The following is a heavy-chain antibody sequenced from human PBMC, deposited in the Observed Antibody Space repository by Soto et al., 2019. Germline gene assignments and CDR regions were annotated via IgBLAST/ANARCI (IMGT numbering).Heavy chain of an antibody. CDR3: AKGWRSSSY. J-gene: IGHJ4*02. D-gene: IGHD6-6*01. Sequence: EAQLLESGGDLVQPGGSLRLSCAASGFTFSSYAMTWVRQAPGKGLEWVSVTGSTGDNTYYADSVKGRFTISRDNSKNTLYLQMNSLRAEDTAVYYCAKGWRSSSYWGQGTLVTVSS. CDR2: TGSTGDNT. V-gene: IGHV3-23*01. CDR1: GFTFSSYA.